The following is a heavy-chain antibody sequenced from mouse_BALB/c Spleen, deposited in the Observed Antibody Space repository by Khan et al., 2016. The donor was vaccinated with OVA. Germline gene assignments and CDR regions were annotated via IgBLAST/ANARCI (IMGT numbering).Heavy chain of an antibody. D-gene: IGHD2-4*01. CDR3: TRSYDSYFFDY. CDR1: GYSFSSYW. V-gene: IGHV1-5*01. Sequence: MQLEESGTVLARPGASVKMSCKASGYSFSSYWIHWVTQRPGQGLEWIGALYPGISDTRYNQKFKGKAKLTAVTSASTAFMDLSSLTNEDSAVYYCTRSYDSYFFDYWGQGTTLTGSS. J-gene: IGHJ2*01. CDR2: LYPGISDT.